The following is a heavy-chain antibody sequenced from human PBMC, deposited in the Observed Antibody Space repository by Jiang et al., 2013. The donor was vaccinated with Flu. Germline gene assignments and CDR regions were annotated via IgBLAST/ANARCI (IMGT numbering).Heavy chain of an antibody. V-gene: IGHV1-18*01. CDR2: ISAYNGNT. CDR3: ARTKCSGGSCYPPSFPPDY. CDR1: GYTFTSYG. Sequence: SVKVSCKASGYTFTSYGISWVRQAPGQGLEWMGWISAYNGNTNYAQKLQGRVTMTTDTSTSTAYMELRSLRSDDTAVYYCARTKCSGGSCYPPSFPPDYWGQGTLVTVSS. J-gene: IGHJ4*02. D-gene: IGHD2-15*01.